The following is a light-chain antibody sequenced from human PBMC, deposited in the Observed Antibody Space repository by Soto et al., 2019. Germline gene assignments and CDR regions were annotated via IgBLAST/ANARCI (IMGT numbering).Light chain of an antibody. CDR1: QNVRDK. CDR2: GAS. CDR3: QQYGSSLSWT. J-gene: IGKJ1*01. V-gene: IGKV3-20*01. Sequence: EIVMTQSPATLSVSPGERATLSFRSSQNVRDKLAWYQQKPGQAPRLLIYGASSRAAGIPDRFSGSGSGTDFTLTISRLEPEDFAVYYCQQYGSSLSWTFGQGTKVDIK.